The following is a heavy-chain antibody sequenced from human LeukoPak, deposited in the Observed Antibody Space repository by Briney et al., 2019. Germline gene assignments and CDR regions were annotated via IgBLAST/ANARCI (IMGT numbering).Heavy chain of an antibody. Sequence: PGGSLRLSCAASGFTFSSYAMSWVRQAPGKGLEWVSAISGSGGSTYYADSVKGRFTISRDNSKNTLYLQMNSLGPEDTGVYYCAKDPQDFYGSSGYRPERYWGQGTLVTVSS. CDR1: GFTFSSYA. CDR2: ISGSGGST. J-gene: IGHJ4*02. D-gene: IGHD3-22*01. CDR3: AKDPQDFYGSSGYRPERY. V-gene: IGHV3-23*01.